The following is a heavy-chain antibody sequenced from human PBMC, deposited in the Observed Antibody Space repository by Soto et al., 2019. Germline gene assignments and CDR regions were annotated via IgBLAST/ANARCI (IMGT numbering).Heavy chain of an antibody. CDR1: GGTFSSYA. J-gene: IGHJ4*02. Sequence: SVKVSCKASGGTFSSYAISWVRQAPGQGLEWMGGIIPIFGTANYAQKFQGRVTITADESTSTAYMELSSLRSEDTAVYYCARRVWRDGYIYYFDYWGQGTLVTV. V-gene: IGHV1-69*13. CDR2: IIPIFGTA. D-gene: IGHD5-12*01. CDR3: ARRVWRDGYIYYFDY.